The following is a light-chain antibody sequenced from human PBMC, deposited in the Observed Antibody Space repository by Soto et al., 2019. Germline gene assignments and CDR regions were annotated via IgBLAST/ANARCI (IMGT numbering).Light chain of an antibody. J-gene: IGLJ2*01. Sequence: QSALTQPASVSGSPGQSITISCTGTSSDVGGYNYVSWYQQHPGKAPKLIIYDVTNRPSGVSNRFSGSKSGNTASLTISGLQSEDEGDYFCCSYSSNEPLVVFGGGTKLTVL. CDR2: DVT. CDR1: SSDVGGYNY. CDR3: CSYSSNEPLVV. V-gene: IGLV2-14*03.